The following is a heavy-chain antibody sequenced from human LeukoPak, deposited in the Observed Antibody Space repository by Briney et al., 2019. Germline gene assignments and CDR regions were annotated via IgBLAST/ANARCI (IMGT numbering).Heavy chain of an antibody. V-gene: IGHV3-7*01. D-gene: IGHD6-13*01. Sequence: PGGSLRLSCAASGFTISGYWMSWVRQAPGKGLEWVANINQDGSEKYDVDSVKGRFTISRDNAKNSLFLQMGSLRVEDTAVYYCARESTAGYNSSWYGFRNWGQGTLVSVSS. CDR3: ARESTAGYNSSWYGFRN. J-gene: IGHJ1*01. CDR2: INQDGSEK. CDR1: GFTISGYW.